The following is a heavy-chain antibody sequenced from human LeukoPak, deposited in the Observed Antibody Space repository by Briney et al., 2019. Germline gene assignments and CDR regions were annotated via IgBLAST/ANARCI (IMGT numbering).Heavy chain of an antibody. J-gene: IGHJ2*01. CDR2: ISSSSSYI. V-gene: IGHV3-21*01. D-gene: IGHD6-13*01. CDR3: ARAAYSSTWYSRYFDL. CDR1: GFTFSSYS. Sequence: PGGSLRLSCAASGFTFSSYSMNWVRQAPGKGLEWVSSISSSSSYIYYADSVKGRFTISRVNAKNSLYLQMNSLRAGDTAVYYCARAAYSSTWYSRYFDLWGRGTLVTVSS.